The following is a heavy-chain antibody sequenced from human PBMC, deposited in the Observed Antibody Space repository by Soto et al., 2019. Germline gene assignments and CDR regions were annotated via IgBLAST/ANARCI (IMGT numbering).Heavy chain of an antibody. D-gene: IGHD3-22*01. J-gene: IGHJ5*02. CDR1: GFTFSSYG. V-gene: IGHV3-30*18. CDR2: ISYDGSNK. CDR3: AKDGRAYYYDSSGSAEPMNWFDH. Sequence: GGSLRLSCAASGFTFSSYGMHWVRQAPGKGLEWVAVISYDGSNKYYADSVKGRFTISRDNSKNTLYLQMNSLRAEDTAVYYCAKDGRAYYYDSSGSAEPMNWFDHWGQGTLVTVSS.